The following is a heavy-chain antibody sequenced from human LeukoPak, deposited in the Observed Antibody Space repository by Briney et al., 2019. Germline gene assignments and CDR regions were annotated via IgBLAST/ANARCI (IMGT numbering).Heavy chain of an antibody. CDR3: ASDGGVRGVIIGGWFDP. CDR2: INPSGGST. D-gene: IGHD3-10*01. V-gene: IGHV1-46*01. CDR1: GYTFTNYY. J-gene: IGHJ5*02. Sequence: ASVKVSCKASGYTFTNYYMHSVRQAPGQGVEGMGIINPSGGSTNDAQKFQGTVTVAWDTSTSTVYMELSSLRSEGAAVYYCASDGGVRGVIIGGWFDPWGQGTLVTVSS.